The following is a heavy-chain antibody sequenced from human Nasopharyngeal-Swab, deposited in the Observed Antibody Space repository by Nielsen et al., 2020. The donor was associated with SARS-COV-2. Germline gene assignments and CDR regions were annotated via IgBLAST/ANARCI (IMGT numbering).Heavy chain of an antibody. J-gene: IGHJ4*02. CDR3: ARVPGGYDSSGYYLAQ. Sequence: GESLKISCAASAFTFSGYWMNWVRQAPGTGLEWVASLKQDGSEKYYVDSVKGRFTISRDNAKNSLYLQMNSLRVEDTAVYYCARVPGGYDSSGYYLAQWGQGPLVTVSS. V-gene: IGHV3-7*01. CDR2: LKQDGSEK. CDR1: AFTFSGYW. D-gene: IGHD3-22*01.